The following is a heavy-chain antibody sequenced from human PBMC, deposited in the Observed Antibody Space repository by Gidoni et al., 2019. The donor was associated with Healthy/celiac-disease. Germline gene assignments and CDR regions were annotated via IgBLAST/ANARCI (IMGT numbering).Heavy chain of an antibody. D-gene: IGHD3-10*01. Sequence: EVQLVESGGGVVKPGGYLRRSWAASGFTFSNAWRSWVRQAPGKGLAWFGRITSKTDGGTTDYAAPVKGRFTISRDDSKNTLYLQMNSLKTEDTAVYYCTTDPMYYYGSGTVGWFDPWGQGTLVTVSS. CDR2: ITSKTDGGTT. CDR1: GFTFSNAW. CDR3: TTDPMYYYGSGTVGWFDP. V-gene: IGHV3-15*01. J-gene: IGHJ5*02.